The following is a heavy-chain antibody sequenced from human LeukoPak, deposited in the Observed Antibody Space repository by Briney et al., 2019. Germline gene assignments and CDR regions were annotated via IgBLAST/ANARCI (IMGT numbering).Heavy chain of an antibody. Sequence: ASVKVSCKASGYTFTSYGISWVRQAPGQGLEWMGWISAYNGNTNYAQRLQGRVTMTTDTSTSTAYMELRSLRSDDTAVYYCARDLWGTYSSSYSNLNWFDPWGQGTLVTVSS. CDR1: GYTFTSYG. V-gene: IGHV1-18*01. D-gene: IGHD6-13*01. J-gene: IGHJ5*02. CDR3: ARDLWGTYSSSYSNLNWFDP. CDR2: ISAYNGNT.